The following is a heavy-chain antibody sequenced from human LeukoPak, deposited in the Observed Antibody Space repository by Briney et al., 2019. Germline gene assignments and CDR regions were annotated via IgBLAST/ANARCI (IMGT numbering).Heavy chain of an antibody. CDR3: ASNSRDGYNSDFDY. D-gene: IGHD5-24*01. J-gene: IGHJ4*02. CDR1: GGTFSSYA. Sequence: ASVKVSCKASGGTFSSYAISWVRQAPGQGLEWMGRIIPILGIANYAQKFQGRVTITADKSTSTAYMELSSLRSEDTAVYYCASNSRDGYNSDFDYWGQGTLVTVSS. CDR2: IIPILGIA. V-gene: IGHV1-69*04.